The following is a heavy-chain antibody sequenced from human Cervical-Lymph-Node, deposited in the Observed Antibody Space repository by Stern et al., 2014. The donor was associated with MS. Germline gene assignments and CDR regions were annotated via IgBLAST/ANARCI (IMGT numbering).Heavy chain of an antibody. V-gene: IGHV3-9*01. J-gene: IGHJ4*02. CDR3: AKDPYGGNVGGTYYFDS. CDR2: ISWNRDSI. D-gene: IGHD4-23*01. Sequence: EVQLVQSGGGLVQPGRSLRLSCAASGFAFDDYAMHWVRQTPVRGLEWVSGISWNRDSIDYADSVKGRFTISRDNAKNSLYLQMNSLRDEDTALYYCAKDPYGGNVGGTYYFDSWGQGTLVTVSS. CDR1: GFAFDDYA.